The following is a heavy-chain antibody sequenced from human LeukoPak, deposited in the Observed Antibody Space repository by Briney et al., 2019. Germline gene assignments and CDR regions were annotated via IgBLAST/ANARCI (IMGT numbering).Heavy chain of an antibody. CDR2: ISAGSIYT. CDR3: ATATGPTTSFDF. J-gene: IGHJ4*02. CDR1: KFTFSNYA. Sequence: GGSLRLSCAASKFTFSNYAMSWVRQAPGKGLECVSCISAGSIYTNYTDSAKGRFTISRDDSKNTLCLQMNSLRGDDSAVYYCATATGPTTSFDFWGQGTLVTVSS. D-gene: IGHD1-26*01. V-gene: IGHV3-23*01.